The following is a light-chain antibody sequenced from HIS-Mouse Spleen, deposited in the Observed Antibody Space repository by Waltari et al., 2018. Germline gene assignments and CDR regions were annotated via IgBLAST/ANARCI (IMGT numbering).Light chain of an antibody. V-gene: IGKV1-9*01. CDR2: AAS. J-gene: IGKJ1*01. Sequence: LTQSPGTLSLSPGERATLSCRASQGISSYLAWYQQKPGKAPKLLIYAASTLQSGVPSRFSGSGSWTEFTLTISSLQPEDFATYYCQQLNSYPPTFGQGTKVEIK. CDR3: QQLNSYPPT. CDR1: QGISSY.